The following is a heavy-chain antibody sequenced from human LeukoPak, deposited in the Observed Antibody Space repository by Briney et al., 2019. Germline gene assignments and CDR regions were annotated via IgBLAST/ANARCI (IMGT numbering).Heavy chain of an antibody. D-gene: IGHD3-3*01. V-gene: IGHV4-59*01. J-gene: IGHJ6*02. Sequence: PSETLSLTCTVSSGSIRTSYCSWIRQPPGKGLEWIGYIYYSGSTNYNPSLKSRVTISVDTSKNQFSLKLSSVTAADTAVYYCARVPEGYYDFWSGYYARSYYYGMDVWGQGTTVTVSS. CDR3: ARVPEGYYDFWSGYYARSYYYGMDV. CDR2: IYYSGST. CDR1: SGSIRTSY.